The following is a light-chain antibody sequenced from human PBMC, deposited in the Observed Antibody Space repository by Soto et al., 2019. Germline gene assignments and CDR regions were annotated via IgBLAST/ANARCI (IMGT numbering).Light chain of an antibody. Sequence: ERVMTHSPATLSVSPGERATLCCRASQSVANNLAWYQQKPGQAPRLLIYGPSTRATGIPARFSGSGSGTEFTLTISSLQSEDFAVYYCQQYNNWPPWTFGQGTKVDIK. CDR3: QQYNNWPPWT. J-gene: IGKJ1*01. V-gene: IGKV3-15*01. CDR1: QSVANN. CDR2: GPS.